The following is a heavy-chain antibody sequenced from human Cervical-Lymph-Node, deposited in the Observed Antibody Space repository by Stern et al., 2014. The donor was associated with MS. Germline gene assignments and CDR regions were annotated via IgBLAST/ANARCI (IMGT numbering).Heavy chain of an antibody. CDR1: GFTFSSYG. J-gene: IGHJ4*02. CDR2: IAYDGSNK. V-gene: IGHV3-30*03. Sequence: HVQLVQSGGGVVQPGRSLRLSCAASGFTFSSYGMHWVRQAPGKGLEWVAVIAYDGSNKYYADSVKGRFTISRDNSKNTLYLQMNSLRAEDTAVYYCASGGYSSPIWGQGTLVTVSS. D-gene: IGHD6-13*01. CDR3: ASGGYSSPI.